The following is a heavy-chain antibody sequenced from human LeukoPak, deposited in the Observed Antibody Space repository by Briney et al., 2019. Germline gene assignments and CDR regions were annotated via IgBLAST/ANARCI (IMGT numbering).Heavy chain of an antibody. J-gene: IGHJ4*02. CDR3: AXEPRYSYGVXY. D-gene: IGHD5-18*01. CDR2: ISGSGGST. CDR1: GFSLSSYA. Sequence: PGGSLRXSCTVSGFSLSSYALSWVRRAPGKGLEWVSAISGSGGSTYYADSVKGRFTISRDNSKNTLYLQMNSLRAEDTAVYYCAXEPRYSYGVXYWGQGTLVTVSS. V-gene: IGHV3-23*01.